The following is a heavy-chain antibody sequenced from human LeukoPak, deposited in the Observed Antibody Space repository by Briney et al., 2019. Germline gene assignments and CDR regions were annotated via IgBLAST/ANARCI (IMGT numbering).Heavy chain of an antibody. CDR2: IKEDGSDK. CDR1: GFSFTSYA. D-gene: IGHD7-27*01. V-gene: IGHV3-7*01. J-gene: IGHJ6*03. CDR3: ARLRRSTNWGSLYYYYYMDV. Sequence: PGGSLRLSCTTSGFSFTSYAMNWVRQAPGKGLEWVANIKEDGSDKYYVDSVKGRFTISRDNAKNSLYLQMNSLRAEDTAVYYCARLRRSTNWGSLYYYYYMDVWGKGTTVTVSS.